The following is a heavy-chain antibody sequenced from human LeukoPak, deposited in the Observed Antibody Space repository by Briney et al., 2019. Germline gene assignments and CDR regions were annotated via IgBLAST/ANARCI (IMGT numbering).Heavy chain of an antibody. CDR1: GDSISSGDYY. CDR2: IYYSGST. J-gene: IGHJ5*02. Sequence: SETLSLTCTVAGDSISSGDYYWSWIRQPPGKGLEWIGYIYYSGSTNYNPSLKSRVTISVDTSKNQFSLKLSSVTAADTAVYYCAREGYYYDSSGSKYNWFDPWGQGTLVTVSS. CDR3: AREGYYYDSSGSKYNWFDP. D-gene: IGHD3-22*01. V-gene: IGHV4-61*08.